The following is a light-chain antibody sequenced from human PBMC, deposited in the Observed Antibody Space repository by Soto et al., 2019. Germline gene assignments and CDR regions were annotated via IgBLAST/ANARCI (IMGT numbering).Light chain of an antibody. J-gene: IGKJ2*03. CDR2: WAS. CDR1: QSLLYSSNNKNY. Sequence: DIVMTQSPDSLPVSLGERATINCKSSQSLLYSSNNKNYLAWYQQKPGQPPKLLIFWASTRESGVPDRFSGSGSGTDFTLTISRLQAEEVAVDYCQQYYYTPYSFGQGTTLEIK. CDR3: QQYYYTPYS. V-gene: IGKV4-1*01.